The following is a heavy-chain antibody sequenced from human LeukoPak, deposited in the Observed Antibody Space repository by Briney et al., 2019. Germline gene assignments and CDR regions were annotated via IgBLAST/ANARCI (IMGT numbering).Heavy chain of an antibody. CDR1: GGSISSYF. V-gene: IGHV4-4*07. CDR3: ARWSGSWGAFDY. CDR2: IYSSGST. Sequence: SETLSLTCTVSGGSISSYFWSWIRQPAGKGLEWIGRIYSSGSTNYNPSLKSRITISVDKSKNQFSLKLSSVTAADTAVFYCARWSGSWGAFDYWGQGTLVTVSS. D-gene: IGHD1-26*01. J-gene: IGHJ4*02.